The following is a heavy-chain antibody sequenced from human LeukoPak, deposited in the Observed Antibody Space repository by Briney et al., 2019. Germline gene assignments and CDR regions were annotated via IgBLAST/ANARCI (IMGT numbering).Heavy chain of an antibody. D-gene: IGHD2-2*03. J-gene: IGHJ4*02. V-gene: IGHV3-23*01. Sequence: GGSLTLSWALSGFSFTTYAISWVRQALGQGLEWVASINSSGSSTTYYSDSVKGRFTISRDISKSTLYLYMNCLRADDTAVYYCAKDGSFSWGVSFSWGQGTPVSVPS. CDR1: GFSFTTYA. CDR2: INSSGSSTT. CDR3: AKDGSFSWGVSFS.